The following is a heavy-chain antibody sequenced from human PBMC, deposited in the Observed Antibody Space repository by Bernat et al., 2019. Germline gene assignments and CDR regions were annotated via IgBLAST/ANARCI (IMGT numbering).Heavy chain of an antibody. Sequence: QVQLVQSGAEVKKPGASVKVSCKASGYTFTSYGISWVRQAPGQGLEWMGWISAYNGNTNYAQKLQGRVTITTDTSTSTAYMELRSRRTDETAVDYCAGEDRIEGHGGFDIWGQGTMVTVSS. D-gene: IGHD1-26*01. CDR2: ISAYNGNT. CDR3: AGEDRIEGHGGFDI. J-gene: IGHJ3*02. V-gene: IGHV1-18*01. CDR1: GYTFTSYG.